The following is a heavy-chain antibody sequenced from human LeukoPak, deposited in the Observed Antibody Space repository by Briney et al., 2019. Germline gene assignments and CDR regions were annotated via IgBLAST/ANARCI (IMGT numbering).Heavy chain of an antibody. Sequence: ASVKVSCKASGYTFTGYYMHWVRQAPGQELEWMGWINPNSGGTNYAQKFQGRVTMTRDTSISTAYMELSRLRSDDTAVYYCARDDSGSYYLDYWGQGTLVTVSS. J-gene: IGHJ4*02. D-gene: IGHD1-26*01. V-gene: IGHV1-2*02. CDR3: ARDDSGSYYLDY. CDR2: INPNSGGT. CDR1: GYTFTGYY.